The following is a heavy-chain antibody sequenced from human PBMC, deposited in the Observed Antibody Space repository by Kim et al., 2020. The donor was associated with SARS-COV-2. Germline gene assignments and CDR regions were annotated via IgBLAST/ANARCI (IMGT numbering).Heavy chain of an antibody. V-gene: IGHV1-24*01. D-gene: IGHD2-15*01. Sequence: ETIYAQKFQGNVTMTEDTSTDTAYMELSSLRSEDTAVYYCATRAAGYFDLWGRGTLVTVSS. J-gene: IGHJ2*01. CDR3: ATRAAGYFDL. CDR2: ET.